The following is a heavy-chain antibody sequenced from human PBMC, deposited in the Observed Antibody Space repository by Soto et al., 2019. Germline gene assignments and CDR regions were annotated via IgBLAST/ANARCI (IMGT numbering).Heavy chain of an antibody. V-gene: IGHV2-5*02. Sequence: QITLKESGPPLVKPTQPLTLTCTFSGFSLSTSGVGVGWIRQPPGKALEWLALIYWDDDKRYSPSLKSRLTITKDTSKNHVVLTMTNMDPVDTATYYCAHRPSYCSGGSCYSGFDYWGQGTLVTVSS. CDR2: IYWDDDK. CDR3: AHRPSYCSGGSCYSGFDY. CDR1: GFSLSTSGVG. J-gene: IGHJ4*02. D-gene: IGHD2-15*01.